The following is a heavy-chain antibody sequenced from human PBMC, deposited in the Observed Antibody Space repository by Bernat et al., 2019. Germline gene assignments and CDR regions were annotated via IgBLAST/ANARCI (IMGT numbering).Heavy chain of an antibody. V-gene: IGHV1-2*06. CDR1: GYIFTDYF. Sequence: QVQLAQPGAEVKKPGASVKVSCKASGYIFTDYFIQWVRQAPVQGLEWMGRINSDTGVTTYTQKFKGRVTMTRDTSISTAYMELSSLTSDDTAVYYCARDLASTAFWEFDYWGRGTQVTVSS. D-gene: IGHD2-21*02. J-gene: IGHJ4*02. CDR3: ARDLASTAFWEFDY. CDR2: INSDTGVT.